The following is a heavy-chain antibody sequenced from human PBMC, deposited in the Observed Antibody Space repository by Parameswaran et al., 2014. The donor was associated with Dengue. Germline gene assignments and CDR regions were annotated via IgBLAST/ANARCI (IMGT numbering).Heavy chain of an antibody. CDR2: ISGSGGST. V-gene: IGHV3-23*01. CDR3: AKASYYYDSSGYPN. D-gene: IGHD3-22*01. J-gene: IGHJ4*02. Sequence: WIRQPREGLEWVSAISGSGGSTYYADSVKGRFTISRDNSKNTLYLQMNSLRAEDTAVYYCAKASYYYDSSGYPNWGQGTLVTVSS.